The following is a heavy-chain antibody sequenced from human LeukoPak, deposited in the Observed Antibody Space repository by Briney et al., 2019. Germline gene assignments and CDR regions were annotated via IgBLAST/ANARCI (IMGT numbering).Heavy chain of an antibody. V-gene: IGHV1-69*05. CDR3: ARGQVDTAMGITPFDY. Sequence: SVKVSCKASGGTFSSYAISWVRQAPGQGLEWMGRIIPIFGTANYAQKFQGRVTITTGESTSTAYMELSSLRSEDTAVYYCARGQVDTAMGITPFDYWGQGTLVTVSS. D-gene: IGHD5-18*01. J-gene: IGHJ4*02. CDR1: GGTFSSYA. CDR2: IIPIFGTA.